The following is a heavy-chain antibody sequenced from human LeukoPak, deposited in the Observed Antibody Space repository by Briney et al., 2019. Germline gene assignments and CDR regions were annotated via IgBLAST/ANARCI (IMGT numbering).Heavy chain of an antibody. CDR2: ISSGSSNI. J-gene: IGHJ5*02. CDR3: ARGVWDRGGNNWSDP. CDR1: GFSFSDYA. Sequence: GGSLRLSCAASGFSFSDYAMNWVRQAPGKGLEWVSSISSGSSNIYYADSVKGRFTIARDNAKNSLYLQMNSLRAEDTAVYYCARGVWDRGGNNWSDPWGQGTLVIVSS. D-gene: IGHD1-26*01. V-gene: IGHV3-21*01.